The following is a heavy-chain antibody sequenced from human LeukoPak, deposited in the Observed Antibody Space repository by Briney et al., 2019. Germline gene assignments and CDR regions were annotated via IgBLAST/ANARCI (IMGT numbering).Heavy chain of an antibody. V-gene: IGHV4-30-2*01. J-gene: IGHJ6*02. Sequence: SETLSLTCAVSGGSISSGGYSWSWIRQPPGKGLEWIGYIYHSGSTYYNPSLKSRVTISVDRSKNQFSLKLSSVTAADTAVYYCARGPYGMDVWGQGTTVTVSS. CDR1: GGSISSGGYS. CDR2: IYHSGST. CDR3: ARGPYGMDV.